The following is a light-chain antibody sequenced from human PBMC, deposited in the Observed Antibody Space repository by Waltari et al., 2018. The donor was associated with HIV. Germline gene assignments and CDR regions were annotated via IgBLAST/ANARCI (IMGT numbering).Light chain of an antibody. CDR1: RGSIGFNF. CDR2: EDD. J-gene: IGLJ2*01. V-gene: IGLV6-57*04. CDR3: QSYDSNDVV. Sequence: FMLTQPHSVSESPGETVTISCTRSRGSIGFNFVQWYQQRPCSAPTTVIYEDDRRPSGVPDRFSGSIERSSNSASLTISGLEPEDEADYYCQSYDSNDVVFGGGTKLTVL.